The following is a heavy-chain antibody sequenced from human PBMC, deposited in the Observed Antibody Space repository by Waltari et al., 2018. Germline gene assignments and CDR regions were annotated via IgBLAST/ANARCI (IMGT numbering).Heavy chain of an antibody. D-gene: IGHD4-17*01. CDR3: ARVDDYGYDY. CDR2: IYHSGST. V-gene: IGHV4-38-2*02. J-gene: IGHJ4*02. Sequence: SSGYYWGWIRQPPGKGLEWIGSIYHSGSTYYNPSLKSRVTISVDTSKNQFSLKLSSVTAADTAVYYCARVDDYGYDYWGQGTLVTVSS. CDR1: SSGYY.